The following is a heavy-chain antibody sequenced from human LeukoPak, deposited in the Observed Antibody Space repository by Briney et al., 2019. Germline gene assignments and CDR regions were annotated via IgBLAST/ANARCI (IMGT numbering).Heavy chain of an antibody. CDR1: GFTFSSYS. V-gene: IGHV3-48*01. J-gene: IGHJ5*02. D-gene: IGHD2-15*01. CDR2: ISSSSSTI. CDR3: ARVIDGTVRS. Sequence: PGGSLRLSCAASGFTFSSYSMNWVRQAPGKGLEWVSYISSSSSTIYYADSVKGRFTISRDNAKDSLYLQMNSLRAGDTAVYYCARVIDGTVRSWGQGTLVTVSS.